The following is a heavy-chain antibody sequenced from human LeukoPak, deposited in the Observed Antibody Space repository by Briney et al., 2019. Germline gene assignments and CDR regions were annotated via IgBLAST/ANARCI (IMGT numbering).Heavy chain of an antibody. CDR3: ARASITYYYYYYMGV. CDR2: IHYSGST. D-gene: IGHD1-14*01. Sequence: SETLSLTCTVSGGSITNYYWTWIRQPPGEGLEWIGYIHYSGSTNYNPSLKSRVTISVDTSKNQFSLKLSSVTAADTAVYYCARASITYYYYYYMGVWGKGTTVTVSS. V-gene: IGHV4-59*01. CDR1: GGSITNYY. J-gene: IGHJ6*03.